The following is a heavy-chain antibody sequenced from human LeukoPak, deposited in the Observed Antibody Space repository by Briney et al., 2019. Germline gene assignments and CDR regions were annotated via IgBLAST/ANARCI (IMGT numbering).Heavy chain of an antibody. V-gene: IGHV4-59*01. J-gene: IGHJ5*02. CDR1: GGSMSSYY. Sequence: SETLSLTCTVSGGSMSSYYWNWVRQPPGKGLEWIGNIYSSGCTDYNPSLKSRVTISLDTSKFQFSLRLNSVTAADTAVYYCARADPNASGYFYRFNWFDPWGQGTLVTVSS. D-gene: IGHD3-10*01. CDR2: IYSSGCT. CDR3: ARADPNASGYFYRFNWFDP.